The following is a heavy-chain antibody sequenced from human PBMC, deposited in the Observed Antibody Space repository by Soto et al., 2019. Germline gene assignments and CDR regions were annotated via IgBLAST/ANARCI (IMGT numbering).Heavy chain of an antibody. CDR2: IYWNDDK. CDR1: GFSLSTSGLG. D-gene: IGHD6-19*01. Sequence: QITLKESGPTLVRPTQTLTLTCTFSGFSLSTSGLGVGWIRQPPGKALEWLALIYWNDDKRYSPSLKARLTITKDTSKNQVVPTMTNMYPFYTATYCCAHRPSGWYLFDFWGQGTLVTVSS. J-gene: IGHJ4*02. V-gene: IGHV2-5*01. CDR3: AHRPSGWYLFDF.